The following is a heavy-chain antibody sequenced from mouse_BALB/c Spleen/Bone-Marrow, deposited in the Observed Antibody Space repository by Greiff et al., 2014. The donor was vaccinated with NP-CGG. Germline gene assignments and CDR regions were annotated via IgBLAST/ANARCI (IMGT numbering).Heavy chain of an antibody. CDR2: IYPGNSDT. J-gene: IGHJ2*01. Sequence: VQLQQSGTVLARPGASVKMSCKASGYTFTSYWMHWVKQRPGQSLEWIGTIYPGNSDTTYNQKFKGKAKLTAVTSTSTAYMELSSLTNEDSAVYYCTTLARNYFDYWGQGTTPTVSS. V-gene: IGHV1-5*01. CDR1: GYTFTSYW. CDR3: TTLARNYFDY.